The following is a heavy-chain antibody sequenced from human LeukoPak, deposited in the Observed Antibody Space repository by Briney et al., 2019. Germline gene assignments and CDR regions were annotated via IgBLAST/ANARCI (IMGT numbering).Heavy chain of an antibody. J-gene: IGHJ4*02. CDR3: ARDIAAAGHFDY. D-gene: IGHD6-13*01. Sequence: ASVKVSCKASGYTFTGYYMHWVRQAPGQGFEWMGWINPNSGGTKYAQKFQGRVTMTRDTSISTAYMELNRLRSDDTAVYYCARDIAAAGHFDYWGQGTLVTVSS. CDR2: INPNSGGT. V-gene: IGHV1-2*02. CDR1: GYTFTGYY.